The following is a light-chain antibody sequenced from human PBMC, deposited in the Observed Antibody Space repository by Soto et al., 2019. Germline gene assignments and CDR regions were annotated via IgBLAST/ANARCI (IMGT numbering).Light chain of an antibody. V-gene: IGLV2-18*02. CDR1: SSDVGSYIR. J-gene: IGLJ1*01. Sequence: QSVLTQPPSVSGSPGQSVTISCTGTSSDVGSYIRVSWYQQPPGTAPKLMIYDVSNRPSGVPDRFSGSKSGNTASLTISGLQAEDGADYYCSSYTSSSTYVFGTGTKVTVL. CDR3: SSYTSSSTYV. CDR2: DVS.